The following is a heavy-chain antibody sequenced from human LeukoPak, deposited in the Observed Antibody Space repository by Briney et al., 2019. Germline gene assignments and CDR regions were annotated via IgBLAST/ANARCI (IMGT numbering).Heavy chain of an antibody. CDR1: GGSFSGYF. V-gene: IGHV4-34*01. CDR2: ISLDGST. J-gene: IGHJ4*02. CDR3: VRRRKSNDN. Sequence: SETLSLTCAVYGGSFSGYFWIWIRQPPGKGLEWIGEISLDGSTTYNPSPKSRVTISVDTSKTQFSLKLTSVAAADTAVYYCVRRRKSNDNWGQGTQVTVSS. D-gene: IGHD1-14*01.